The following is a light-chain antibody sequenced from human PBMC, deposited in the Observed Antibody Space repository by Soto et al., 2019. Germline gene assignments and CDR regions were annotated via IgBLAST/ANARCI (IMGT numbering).Light chain of an antibody. CDR2: SAS. J-gene: IGKJ4*01. V-gene: IGKV3-11*01. Sequence: EILLTQSPATLSLSPGEIATLSCRASQSVGSYLAWSQQKPGQAPRLLIYSASNRAPGIPARFSGSGSGTDFTLTITSLEPEDVAVYYWQKSSNWPLSCGGGPKVEIK. CDR3: QKSSNWPLS. CDR1: QSVGSY.